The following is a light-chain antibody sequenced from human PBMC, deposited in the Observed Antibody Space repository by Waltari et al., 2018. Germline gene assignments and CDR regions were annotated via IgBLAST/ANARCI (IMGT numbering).Light chain of an antibody. Sequence: DIQMTQSPSSLSASVGDRVTITCRASQSISSYLNWYQQKPGKAPKLLIYAASSLQSGVPSRFSGSGSGTEFTLTIRSLQPEDFATYYCQQSYSTPQTFGQGTKVEIK. CDR2: AAS. CDR1: QSISSY. V-gene: IGKV1-39*01. J-gene: IGKJ1*01. CDR3: QQSYSTPQT.